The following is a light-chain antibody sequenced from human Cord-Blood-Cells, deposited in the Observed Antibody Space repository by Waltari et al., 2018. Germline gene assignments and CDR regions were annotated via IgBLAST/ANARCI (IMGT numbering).Light chain of an antibody. CDR2: AAS. Sequence: ETPMTQSPSSLSASVGDRVTITCRASQSISSYLNWYQQKPGKAPKLLIYAASSLQSGVPSRFSGSVSGTDFTLTIISLQPEDFATYYCQQSYSTPFTFGPGTKVDIK. J-gene: IGKJ3*01. CDR1: QSISSY. CDR3: QQSYSTPFT. V-gene: IGKV1-39*01.